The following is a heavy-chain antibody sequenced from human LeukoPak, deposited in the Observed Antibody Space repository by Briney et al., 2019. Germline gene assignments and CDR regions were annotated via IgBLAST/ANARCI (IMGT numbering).Heavy chain of an antibody. J-gene: IGHJ6*03. V-gene: IGHV4-59*11. D-gene: IGHD1-20*01. Sequence: SETLSLTCTVSGDSTSSHSWSWIRQAPGKGLEWIGYISYSGSTNYNPSLKSRVTMSVDTTKNQFSLRLISVTAADTAVYYCARRITGTTDSYYYYMDVWGEGTTVTVSS. CDR2: ISYSGST. CDR3: ARRITGTTDSYYYYMDV. CDR1: GDSTSSHS.